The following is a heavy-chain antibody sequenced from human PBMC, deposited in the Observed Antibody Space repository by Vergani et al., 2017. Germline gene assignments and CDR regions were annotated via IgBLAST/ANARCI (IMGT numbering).Heavy chain of an antibody. CDR3: AKQYFVSGNYLFDY. CDR1: GFTFGDYA. V-gene: IGHV3-49*03. CDR2: IRSKPYGGTT. Sequence: EVQLVESGGGLVQPGRSLRLSCTASGFTFGDYAMSWFRQAPGKGLEWVGFIRSKPYGGTTEYAASVKGRFTISRDDSKSIAYLQMNSLKTEDTAVYYCAKQYFVSGNYLFDYWGQGTLVTVSS. J-gene: IGHJ4*02. D-gene: IGHD3-10*01.